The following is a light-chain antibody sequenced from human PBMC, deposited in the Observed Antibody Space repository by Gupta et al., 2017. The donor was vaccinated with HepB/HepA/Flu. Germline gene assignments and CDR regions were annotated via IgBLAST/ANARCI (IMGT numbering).Light chain of an antibody. CDR2: LEGSGNY. J-gene: IGLJ3*02. CDR1: SRHSTYI. Sequence: QPVLTPSSSASASLGSSVKLTCTLSSRHSTYIIAWHQQQPGMAPRYLMKLEGSGNYNKGSGVPDRFSGSSSGADRYLTITNLQAEDEADYYCETWDSNTRVFGGGTKLTVL. V-gene: IGLV4-60*03. CDR3: ETWDSNTRV.